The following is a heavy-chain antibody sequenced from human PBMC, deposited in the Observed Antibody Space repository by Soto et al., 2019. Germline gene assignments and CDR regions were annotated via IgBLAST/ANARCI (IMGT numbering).Heavy chain of an antibody. J-gene: IGHJ4*02. CDR1: GYSFTSYW. D-gene: IGHD6-19*01. CDR2: IDPSDSYT. CDR3: ARLRVGQWLVPPLDY. V-gene: IGHV5-10-1*01. Sequence: PXGSLKISCQGSGYSFTSYWISWVRQMPGKGLEWMGRIDPSDSYTNYSPSFQGHVTISADKSISTAYLQWSSLKASDTAMYYCARLRVGQWLVPPLDYWGQGTLVTASS.